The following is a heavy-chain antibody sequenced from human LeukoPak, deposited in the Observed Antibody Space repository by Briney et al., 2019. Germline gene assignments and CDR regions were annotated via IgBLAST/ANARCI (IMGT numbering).Heavy chain of an antibody. D-gene: IGHD5/OR15-5a*01. V-gene: IGHV4-59*01. CDR1: GDSIRSYY. Sequence: SETLSLTCTVSGDSIRSYYWGWIRQPPGRGLEYIGYIYSSGSTSYNPSLKSRVTISVDTSKNQFSLKLSSVTAADTAVYYCARGAGGRKGLRGYWFDPWGQGTLVTVSS. CDR3: ARGAGGRKGLRGYWFDP. J-gene: IGHJ5*02. CDR2: IYSSGST.